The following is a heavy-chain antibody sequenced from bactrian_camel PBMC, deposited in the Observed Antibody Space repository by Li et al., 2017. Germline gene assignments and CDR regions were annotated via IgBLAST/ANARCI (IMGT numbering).Heavy chain of an antibody. CDR2: SSSGALSL. J-gene: IGHJ7*01. Sequence: QLVESGGGLVQPGGSLRLSCAASGFTFTNYWMHWVRQGPGKGLEWVSSSSSGALSLVYADSVKGRFTISRDNAKNTVYLLMNSLKPEDTAVCYCAAQVLVQGGMDYWGKGTQVTVS. D-gene: IGHD6*01. V-gene: IGHV3S25*01. CDR1: GFTFTNYW.